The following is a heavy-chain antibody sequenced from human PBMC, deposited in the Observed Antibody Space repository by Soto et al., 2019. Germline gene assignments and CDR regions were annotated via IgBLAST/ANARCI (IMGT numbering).Heavy chain of an antibody. Sequence: QTQLQESGPGLVKPSETLSLTCTVSGDSISSGTYYWGWIRQAPGKGLEWIGSVYYTGSTYYNPSLKSRVSLSIDTSKHQFSLLLNSVTAADTAVYYSARLLRGYRVGFLFDYWGQGTLVTVSS. CDR3: ARLLRGYRVGFLFDY. J-gene: IGHJ4*02. V-gene: IGHV4-39*01. CDR1: GDSISSGTYY. D-gene: IGHD5-18*01. CDR2: VYYTGST.